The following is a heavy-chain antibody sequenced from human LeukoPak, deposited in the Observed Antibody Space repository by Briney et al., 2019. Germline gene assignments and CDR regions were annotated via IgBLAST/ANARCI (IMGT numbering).Heavy chain of an antibody. CDR2: AYYSGST. D-gene: IGHD2-15*01. CDR1: GFTVSSNY. CDR3: ASLYCSAGSCYSDY. J-gene: IGHJ4*02. Sequence: GSLRLSCAASGFTVSSNYMSWVRQPPGRGLEWIVGAYYSGSTYYNASLKSRVTIFVDTSKNQFSLKLSSVTAADTAVYYCASLYCSAGSCYSDYWGQGTLVTVSS. V-gene: IGHV4-59*05.